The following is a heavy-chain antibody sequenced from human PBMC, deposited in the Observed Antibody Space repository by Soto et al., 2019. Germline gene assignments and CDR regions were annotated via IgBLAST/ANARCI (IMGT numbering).Heavy chain of an antibody. CDR3: ARDRDRGDYYYYYMDV. CDR2: INAGNGNT. D-gene: IGHD3-10*01. Sequence: QVHLVQSGAEVKKPGASVKLSCEASGYPFSDYAIHWVRQAPGQRLEWMGRINAGNGNTEYSQPFQGRLTITRDSSARTAFMELGSLTSDDSAVYFCARDRDRGDYYYYYMDVWGRGTTVIVSS. V-gene: IGHV1-3*01. CDR1: GYPFSDYA. J-gene: IGHJ6*03.